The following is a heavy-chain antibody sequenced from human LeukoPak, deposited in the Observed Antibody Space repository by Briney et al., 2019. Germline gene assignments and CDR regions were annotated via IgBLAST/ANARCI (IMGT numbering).Heavy chain of an antibody. Sequence: SETLSLTCTVSGGSISSYYWSWIRQPPGKGLEWIGYIYYSGSTNYNPSLKSRVTISVDTSKNQFSLKLSSVTAADTAVYYCARDSAVAGIGLDYWGQGTLVTVSS. J-gene: IGHJ4*02. CDR1: GGSISSYY. CDR2: IYYSGST. CDR3: ARDSAVAGIGLDY. D-gene: IGHD6-19*01. V-gene: IGHV4-59*01.